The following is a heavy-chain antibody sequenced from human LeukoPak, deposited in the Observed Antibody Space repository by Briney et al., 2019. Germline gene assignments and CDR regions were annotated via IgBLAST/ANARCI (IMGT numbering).Heavy chain of an antibody. CDR2: ISGSGGST. V-gene: IGHV3-23*01. D-gene: IGHD5-18*01. J-gene: IGHJ3*02. CDR3: AKIRQLKHAFDI. CDR1: GFTFYDYA. Sequence: GGSLRLSCAASGFTFYDYAMHWVRQAPGKGLEWVSAISGSGGSTYYADSVKGRFTISRDNSKNTLYLQMNSLRAEDTAVYYCAKIRQLKHAFDIWGQGTMVTVSS.